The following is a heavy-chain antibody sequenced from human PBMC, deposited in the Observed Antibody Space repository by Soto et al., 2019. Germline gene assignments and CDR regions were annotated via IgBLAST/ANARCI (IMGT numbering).Heavy chain of an antibody. CDR3: ATHAYYYDSSGRRDAFDI. D-gene: IGHD3-22*01. V-gene: IGHV1-8*01. CDR1: GYSFTSYD. CDR2: MNPNSGHT. J-gene: IGHJ3*02. Sequence: GASVKVSCKASGYSFTSYDINWVRQAPGQGLEWMGWMNPNSGHTDYSQKFQGRVTMTRDTSITTAYMRLSSLTSEDTAVYFCATHAYYYDSSGRRDAFDIWGQGTMVT.